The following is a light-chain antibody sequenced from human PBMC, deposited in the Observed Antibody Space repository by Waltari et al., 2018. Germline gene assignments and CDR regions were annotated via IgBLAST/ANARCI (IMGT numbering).Light chain of an antibody. CDR1: QAVLYSSDNKNY. Sequence: DIVMTQSPDSLAVSLGERATINCKSSQAVLYSSDNKNYLAWYQQQPGQPPKLLFYWASTRASGVPDRFSGSGSGTDFTLTISGLQAEDVAVYYRQQYYNTPRTFGQGTRVDIK. CDR3: QQYYNTPRT. V-gene: IGKV4-1*01. J-gene: IGKJ1*01. CDR2: WAS.